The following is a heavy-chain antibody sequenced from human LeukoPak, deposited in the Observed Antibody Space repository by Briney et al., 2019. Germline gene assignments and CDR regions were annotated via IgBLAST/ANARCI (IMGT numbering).Heavy chain of an antibody. D-gene: IGHD3-22*01. CDR1: GFTFDDYG. CDR3: AREMAHYFDSSGYSF. V-gene: IGHV3-20*04. Sequence: PGGSLRLSCAASGFTFDDYGMSWVRQAPGKGLEWVSGINWNGGSTGYADSVKGRFTISRDNAKNSLYLQMNSLRAEDTALYYCAREMAHYFDSSGYSFWGQGTLVTVSS. J-gene: IGHJ4*02. CDR2: INWNGGST.